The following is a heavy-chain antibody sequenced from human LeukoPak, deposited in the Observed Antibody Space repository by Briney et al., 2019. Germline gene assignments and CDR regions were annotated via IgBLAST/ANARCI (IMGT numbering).Heavy chain of an antibody. D-gene: IGHD2-2*01. CDR1: GFTFSDYY. J-gene: IGHJ4*02. Sequence: GGSLRLSCAASGFTFSDYYMSWIRQALGNGLEWVSYISGSSSYTNYADSVKGRFTISRDNAKKSLYLQMNSLRAEDTAVYYCARRYCNSTSCYCIDYWGQGTLVTVSS. CDR2: ISGSSSYT. CDR3: ARRYCNSTSCYCIDY. V-gene: IGHV3-11*03.